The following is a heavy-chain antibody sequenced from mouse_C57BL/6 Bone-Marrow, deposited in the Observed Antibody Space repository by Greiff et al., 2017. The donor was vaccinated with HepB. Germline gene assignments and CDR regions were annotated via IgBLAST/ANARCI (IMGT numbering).Heavy chain of an antibody. V-gene: IGHV1-82*01. CDR2: IYPGDGDT. D-gene: IGHD2-5*01. Sequence: VQRVESGPELVKPGASVKISCKASGYAFSSSWMNWVKQRPGKGLEWIGRIYPGDGDTNYNGKFKGKATLTADKSSSTAYMQLSSLTSEDSAVYFCYSNYYAMDYWGQGTSVTVSS. CDR3: YSNYYAMDY. CDR1: GYAFSSSW. J-gene: IGHJ4*01.